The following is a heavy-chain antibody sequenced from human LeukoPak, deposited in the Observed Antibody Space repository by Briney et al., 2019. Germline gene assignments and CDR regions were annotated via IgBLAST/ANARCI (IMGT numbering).Heavy chain of an antibody. J-gene: IGHJ4*02. CDR3: ARRGGSYRAFDY. V-gene: IGHV5-10-1*01. Sequence: GESLKSSCKGSGYSFTSYWISWVRQMPGKGLEWMGRIDPSDSYTNYSPSFQGHVTISADKSISTAYLQWSSLKASDTAIYYCARRGGSYRAFDYWGQGTLVTVSS. CDR1: GYSFTSYW. CDR2: IDPSDSYT. D-gene: IGHD1-26*01.